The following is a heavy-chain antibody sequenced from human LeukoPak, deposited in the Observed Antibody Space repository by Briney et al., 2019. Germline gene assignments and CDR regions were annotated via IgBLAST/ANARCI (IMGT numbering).Heavy chain of an antibody. Sequence: GASVKVSCKASGYTFTSYDINWVRQATGQGLEWMGWMNPNSGNTGYAQKFQGRVTMTRNTSISTAYMELSSLRSEDTAVYYCATLGLLWFGELLSPFDYWGQGTLVTVSS. CDR1: GYTFTSYD. CDR2: MNPNSGNT. J-gene: IGHJ4*02. D-gene: IGHD3-10*01. CDR3: ATLGLLWFGELLSPFDY. V-gene: IGHV1-8*01.